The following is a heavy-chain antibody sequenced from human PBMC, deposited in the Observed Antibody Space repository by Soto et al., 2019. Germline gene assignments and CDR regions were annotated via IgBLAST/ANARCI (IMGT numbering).Heavy chain of an antibody. V-gene: IGHV3-21*01. CDR3: GRNGDSVWGSYRWSDAFDI. Sequence: GGSLRLSCAASGFTLSSYSMNWDRQVPGKWLEWVSSISSSGSYIYYSDSVKGGCTITRDNAKKTRYLQRINRRGDDAAVYYCGRNGDSVWGSYRWSDAFDIWGQGTMVTVSS. D-gene: IGHD3-16*02. CDR2: ISSSGSYI. CDR1: GFTLSSYS. J-gene: IGHJ3*02.